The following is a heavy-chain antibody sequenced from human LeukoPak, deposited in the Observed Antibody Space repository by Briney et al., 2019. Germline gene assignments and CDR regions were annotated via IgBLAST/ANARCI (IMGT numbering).Heavy chain of an antibody. CDR2: ISYDGSNK. CDR1: GITFSTSG. CDR3: ARDAAARWLDH. V-gene: IGHV3-33*01. Sequence: RRSLRLSCAASGITFSTSGMHWVRQAPGKGLEWVAIISYDGSNKYYADSVKGRFTISRDNSKNTLSLQMNSLRAEDTAVYYCARDAAARWLDHWGQGTLVTVSS. J-gene: IGHJ4*02. D-gene: IGHD2-15*01.